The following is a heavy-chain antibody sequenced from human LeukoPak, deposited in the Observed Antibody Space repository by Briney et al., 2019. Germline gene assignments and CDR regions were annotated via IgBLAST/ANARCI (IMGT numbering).Heavy chain of an antibody. V-gene: IGHV3-53*01. CDR1: GFTFSSYA. CDR3: AREDDSSGYFDY. CDR2: IYSGGST. Sequence: GGSLRLSCAASGFTFSSYAMSWVRQAPGKGLEWVSVIYSGGSTYYADSVKGRFTISRDNSKNTLYLQMNSLRAEDTAVYYCAREDDSSGYFDYWGQGTLVTVSS. D-gene: IGHD3-22*01. J-gene: IGHJ4*02.